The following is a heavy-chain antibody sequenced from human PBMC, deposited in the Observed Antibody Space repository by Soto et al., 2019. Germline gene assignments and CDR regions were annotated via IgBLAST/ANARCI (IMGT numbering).Heavy chain of an antibody. CDR2: ITGGGT. D-gene: IGHD3-10*01. CDR1: GFTFSSYA. J-gene: IGHJ4*02. V-gene: IGHV3-23*01. CDR3: AKDYRYGSL. Sequence: PGGSLRLSCAASGFTFSSYAMTWVRQAPGKGLEWVSAITGGGTYYADSVKGRFTISRDNSKNTLYLQMNSLRAEDTAVYYCAKDYRYGSLWAQGTLVTVSS.